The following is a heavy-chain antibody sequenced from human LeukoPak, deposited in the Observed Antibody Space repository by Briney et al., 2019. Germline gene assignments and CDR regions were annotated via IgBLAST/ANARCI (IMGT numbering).Heavy chain of an antibody. CDR1: GFTFDDYA. D-gene: IGHD3-10*01. V-gene: IGHV3-9*01. CDR3: AKDMHYGSGSYYGEFDP. Sequence: GGSLRLSCAASGFTFDDYAMHWVRQAPGKGLEWVSGISWNSGRIGYADSVKGRFTISRDNAKNSLYLQMNSLRAEDTALYYCAKDMHYGSGSYYGEFDPWGQGTLVTVSS. J-gene: IGHJ5*02. CDR2: ISWNSGRI.